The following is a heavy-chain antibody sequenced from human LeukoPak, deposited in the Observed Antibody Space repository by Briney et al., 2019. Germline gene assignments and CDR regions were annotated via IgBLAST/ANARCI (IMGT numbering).Heavy chain of an antibody. CDR3: AKVGDGSGSYYSGGAFDY. J-gene: IGHJ4*02. CDR1: GFTFSSYG. CDR2: ISFDGSNK. V-gene: IGHV3-30*18. D-gene: IGHD3-10*01. Sequence: GGSLRLSCAASGFTFSSYGMHWVRQAPGKGLEWVAVISFDGSNKYYADSVKGRFTISRDNSKNTLYLQMNSLRAEDTAVYYCAKVGDGSGSYYSGGAFDYWGQGTLVTVSS.